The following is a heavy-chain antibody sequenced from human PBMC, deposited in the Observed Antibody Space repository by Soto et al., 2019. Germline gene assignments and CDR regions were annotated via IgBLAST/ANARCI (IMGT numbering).Heavy chain of an antibody. Sequence: QVQLVQSGAEVKKPGSSVKVSCKASGGTFSSYAISWVRQAPGQGLEWMGGIIPISETTNYAQKFQGRVTITADESKSTAYMELSSLRSEDTAVYYCARSQGSSTSLEIYYYYYCGMDVWGQGTTVNVSS. J-gene: IGHJ6*02. CDR3: ARSQGSSTSLEIYYYYYCGMDV. CDR1: GGTFSSYA. V-gene: IGHV1-69*01. D-gene: IGHD2-2*01. CDR2: IIPISETT.